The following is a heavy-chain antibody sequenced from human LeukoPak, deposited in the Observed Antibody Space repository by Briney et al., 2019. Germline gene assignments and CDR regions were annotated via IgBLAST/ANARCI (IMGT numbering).Heavy chain of an antibody. V-gene: IGHV4-59*01. CDR1: GGSISSYY. CDR2: IYYSGTT. CDR3: ARGVYIAAAQNGY. Sequence: SETLSLTCTVSGGSISSYYWSWIRQPPGKGLEWIGYIYYSGTTNYNPSLKSRVTISVDTSKNQFSLKLSSVTAADTAVYYCARGVYIAAAQNGYWGQGTLVTVSS. D-gene: IGHD6-13*01. J-gene: IGHJ4*02.